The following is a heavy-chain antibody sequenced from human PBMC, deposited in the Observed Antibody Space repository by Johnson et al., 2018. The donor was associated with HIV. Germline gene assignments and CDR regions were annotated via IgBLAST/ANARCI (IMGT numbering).Heavy chain of an antibody. CDR3: ARDWNEYSSSDGAFDI. CDR2: LSGSGGSA. D-gene: IGHD6-6*01. V-gene: IGHV3-23*04. J-gene: IGHJ3*02. CDR1: GFTFSSYA. Sequence: VQLVESGGGLVQPGGSLKLSCAASGFTFSSYAMSWVRQAPGKGLEWVSALSGSGGSAYYAGSVRGRLPISRDNSKNTLYLQMNSLRAEDTAVYYCARDWNEYSSSDGAFDIWCQGTMVTVSS.